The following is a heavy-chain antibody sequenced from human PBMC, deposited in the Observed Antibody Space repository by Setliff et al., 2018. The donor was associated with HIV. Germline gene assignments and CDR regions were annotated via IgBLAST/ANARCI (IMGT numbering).Heavy chain of an antibody. V-gene: IGHV1-2*02. CDR3: AREGNSGHGGQIEFDY. CDR2: INPNSGGT. J-gene: IGHJ4*02. Sequence: ASVKVSCKASGYTFIGDYMHWVRQAPGQGLEWMGWINPNSGGTNFAQKFQGRVTMTRDTSISTVYMELSSLRSDDTALYYCAREGNSGHGGQIEFDYWGQGTLVTVSS. CDR1: GYTFIGDY. D-gene: IGHD1-26*01.